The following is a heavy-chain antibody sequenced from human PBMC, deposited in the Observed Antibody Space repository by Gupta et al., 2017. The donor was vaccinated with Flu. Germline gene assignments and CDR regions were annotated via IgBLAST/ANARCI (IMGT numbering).Heavy chain of an antibody. CDR3: ARVRYSSSSMFDY. CDR2: ISSSSSTI. Sequence: EVQLVESGGGLVQPGGSLRLSCAASGFTFSSYSMNWVRQAPGKGLEWVSYISSSSSTIYYADSVKGRFPISRDNAKSSLYRQMNSLRDXDTAVYYCARVRYSSSSMFDYWGQGTLVTVSS. D-gene: IGHD6-6*01. V-gene: IGHV3-48*02. CDR1: GFTFSSYS. J-gene: IGHJ4*02.